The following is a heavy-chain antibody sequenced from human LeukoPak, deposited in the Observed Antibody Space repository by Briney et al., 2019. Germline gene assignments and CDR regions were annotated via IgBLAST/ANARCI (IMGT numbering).Heavy chain of an antibody. CDR2: ISGGGDST. D-gene: IGHD3-16*01. V-gene: IGHV3-23*01. J-gene: IGHJ4*02. Sequence: AGGSLRLSYAASGVTFSSYALSWVRQAPGKGLEWVSAISGGGDSTFYADAVKGRFTISRDNFNNMLYLQMNSLRAEDTAVYYCAKDLGLSYGFDYWGQGALVTVSS. CDR1: GVTFSSYA. CDR3: AKDLGLSYGFDY.